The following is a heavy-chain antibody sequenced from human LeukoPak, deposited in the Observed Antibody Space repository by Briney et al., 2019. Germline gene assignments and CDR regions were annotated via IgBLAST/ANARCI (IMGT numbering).Heavy chain of an antibody. Sequence: SETLSLTCTVSGGSISSSSYYWGWIRQPPGKGLEWIGSIYYSGSTYYNPSLKSRVTISIDTSKNRFSLKLSSVTATDTAVYYCARHSTGGFDYWGQGTLVTVSS. CDR3: ARHSTGGFDY. J-gene: IGHJ4*02. D-gene: IGHD7-27*01. CDR2: IYYSGST. V-gene: IGHV4-39*01. CDR1: GGSISSSSYY.